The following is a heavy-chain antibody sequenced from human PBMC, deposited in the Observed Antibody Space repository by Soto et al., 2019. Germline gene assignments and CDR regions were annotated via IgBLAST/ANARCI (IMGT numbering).Heavy chain of an antibody. Sequence: QVQLQQWGAGLLKPSETLSLTCAVYGGSFSGYYWSWIRQPPGKGLEWIGEINHSGSTNYNPSLKSRVTISVDTSKNLFSLKLSSVTAADTAVYYCASLPCTNGVCYLRGYFDYWGQGTLVTVSS. D-gene: IGHD2-8*01. CDR1: GGSFSGYY. J-gene: IGHJ4*02. V-gene: IGHV4-34*01. CDR3: ASLPCTNGVCYLRGYFDY. CDR2: INHSGST.